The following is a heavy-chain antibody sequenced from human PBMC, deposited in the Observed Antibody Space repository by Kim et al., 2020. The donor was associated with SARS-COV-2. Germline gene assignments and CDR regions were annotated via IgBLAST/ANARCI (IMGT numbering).Heavy chain of an antibody. CDR2: ISYDGSNK. CDR3: AKSNYYDSSGFTLDAFDI. CDR1: GFTFSSYG. Sequence: GGSLRLSCAASGFTFSSYGMHWVRQAPGKGLEWVAVISYDGSNKYYADSVKGRFTISRDNSKNTLYLQMNSLRAEDTAVYYCAKSNYYDSSGFTLDAFDIWGQGTMVTVSS. D-gene: IGHD3-22*01. J-gene: IGHJ3*02. V-gene: IGHV3-30*18.